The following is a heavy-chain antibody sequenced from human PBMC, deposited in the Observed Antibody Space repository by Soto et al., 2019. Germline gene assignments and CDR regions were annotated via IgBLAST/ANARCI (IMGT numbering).Heavy chain of an antibody. CDR2: INHSGST. CDR3: ARSREITGDRGLHAFDI. J-gene: IGHJ3*02. D-gene: IGHD7-27*01. Sequence: SETLSLTCAVYGGSFSGYYWSWIRQPPGKGLEWIGEINHSGSTNYNPSLKSRVTISVDTSKNQFSLKLCFVTAADTAVYYCARSREITGDRGLHAFDIWGQGTMVTVSS. V-gene: IGHV4-34*01. CDR1: GGSFSGYY.